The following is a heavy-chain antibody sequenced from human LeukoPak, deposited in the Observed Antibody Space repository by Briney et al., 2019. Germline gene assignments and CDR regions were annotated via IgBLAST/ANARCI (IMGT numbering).Heavy chain of an antibody. V-gene: IGHV1-18*01. CDR2: ISAYNGNT. CDR1: GYTFTSYG. Sequence: ASVKVSYKASGYTFTSYGISWVRQAPGQGLEWMGWISAYNGNTNYAQKLQGRVTMATDTSTSTAYMELRSLRSDDTAVYYCARDRGSSSSWYSDYWGQGTLVTVSS. D-gene: IGHD6-13*01. CDR3: ARDRGSSSSWYSDY. J-gene: IGHJ4*02.